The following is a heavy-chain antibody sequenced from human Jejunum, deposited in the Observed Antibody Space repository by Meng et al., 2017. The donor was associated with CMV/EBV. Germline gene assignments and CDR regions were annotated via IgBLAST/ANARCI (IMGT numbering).Heavy chain of an antibody. D-gene: IGHD1-26*01. CDR1: GASISRYY. J-gene: IGHJ4*02. V-gene: IGHV4-59*01. CDR3: ARVSVGASYYFDY. CDR2: IYYSGGT. Sequence: TVSGASISRYYWTWIRQTPGKGLEWIGCIYYSGGTNYNPSLKSRVTISIDTSKNQFSLKLSSVTAADTAVYYCARVSVGASYYFDYWGPGTLVTVSS.